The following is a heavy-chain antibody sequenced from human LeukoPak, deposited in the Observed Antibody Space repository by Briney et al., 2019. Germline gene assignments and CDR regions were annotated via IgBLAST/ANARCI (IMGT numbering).Heavy chain of an antibody. V-gene: IGHV1-8*01. Sequence: ASVKVSCKASGYTFTSYDINWVRQATGQGLEWMGWMNPNSGNTGYAQKFQGRVTMTRNTSISTAYMELSSLRSEDTAVYYCARSRSTSYYYYMDVWGKGTTVTISS. CDR1: GYTFTSYD. CDR2: MNPNSGNT. D-gene: IGHD2-2*01. CDR3: ARSRSTSYYYYMDV. J-gene: IGHJ6*03.